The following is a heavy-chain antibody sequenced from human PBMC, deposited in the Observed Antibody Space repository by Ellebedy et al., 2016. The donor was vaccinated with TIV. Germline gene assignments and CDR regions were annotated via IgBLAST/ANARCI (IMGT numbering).Heavy chain of an antibody. CDR3: ARDPRIVGARAGGDF. J-gene: IGHJ4*02. V-gene: IGHV1-8*01. CDR1: GYSFTSYD. D-gene: IGHD1-26*01. CDR2: MNPHIGNT. Sequence: ASVKVSXXTSGYSFTSYDIHWVRQATGHGLEWMGWMNPHIGNTGYAQKFLGRVTMTRNTSISTAYMELSSLRSEDTAVYYCARDPRIVGARAGGDFWGQGTLVTVSS.